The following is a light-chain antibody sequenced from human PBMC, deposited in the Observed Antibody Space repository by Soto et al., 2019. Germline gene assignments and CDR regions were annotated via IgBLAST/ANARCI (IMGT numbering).Light chain of an antibody. J-gene: IGLJ2*01. Sequence: QSALTQPASVSGSPGQSITISCTGTSSDVGGYNYVSWYQHHPGKAPKLMIYDVNNRPSGVSDRFSGSKSGNTASLTISGLQADDEADYYCSSYTSGSTLGVFGGGTKVTVL. CDR2: DVN. CDR1: SSDVGGYNY. V-gene: IGLV2-14*03. CDR3: SSYTSGSTLGV.